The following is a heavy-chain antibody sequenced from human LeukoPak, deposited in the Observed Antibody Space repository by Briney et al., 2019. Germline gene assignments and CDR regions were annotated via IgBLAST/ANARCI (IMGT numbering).Heavy chain of an antibody. CDR2: ISAYNGNT. Sequence: ASVKVSCKASGGTFSSYAISWVRQAPGQGLEWMGWISAYNGNTNYAQKLQGRVTMTTDTSTSTAYMELRSLRSDDTAVYYCARDPAFGGVIDYWGQGTLVTVSS. CDR3: ARDPAFGGVIDY. D-gene: IGHD3-16*01. J-gene: IGHJ4*02. CDR1: GGTFSSYA. V-gene: IGHV1-18*01.